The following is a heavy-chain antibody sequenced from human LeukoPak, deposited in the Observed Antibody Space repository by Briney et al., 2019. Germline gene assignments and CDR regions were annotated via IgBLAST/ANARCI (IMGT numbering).Heavy chain of an antibody. CDR1: GFTFSSYA. CDR2: ISGSGSST. D-gene: IGHD4-11*01. V-gene: IGHV3-23*01. Sequence: GGSLRLSCAASGFTFSSYAMSWVRQAPGKGLEWVSAISGSGSSTYYADSVKGRFTISRDNSKNTLYLQMNSLRAEDTAVYYCAKVEQIGTLTTVTDNWFDPWGQGTLVTVSS. J-gene: IGHJ5*02. CDR3: AKVEQIGTLTTVTDNWFDP.